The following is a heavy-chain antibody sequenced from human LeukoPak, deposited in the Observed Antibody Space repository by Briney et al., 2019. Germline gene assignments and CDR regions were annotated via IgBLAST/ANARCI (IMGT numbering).Heavy chain of an antibody. CDR2: VDPEDGET. CDR1: GYTFTDDY. CDR3: ATDRTGYSTSWYYFDY. D-gene: IGHD6-13*01. J-gene: IGHJ4*02. V-gene: IGHV1-69-2*01. Sequence: GATVKVSCKVSGYTFTDDYMHWVQQAPGKGLEWMGLVDPEDGETAYAEKFQGRVTITADTSTDTVYMELTNLRSEDTALYYCATDRTGYSTSWYYFDYWGQGTLVTVSS.